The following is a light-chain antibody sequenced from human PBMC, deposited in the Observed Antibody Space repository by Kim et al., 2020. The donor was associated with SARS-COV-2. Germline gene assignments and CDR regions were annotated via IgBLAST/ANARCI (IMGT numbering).Light chain of an antibody. CDR1: QSVNSN. Sequence: SVSPGERATLSCRASQSVNSNLAWYQHKPGQAPRLLIYGASTRATGIPARFSGSGSGTEFTLTISSLQSEDFAVYFCQQYNNWPYTFGQGTKLEIK. V-gene: IGKV3-15*01. J-gene: IGKJ2*01. CDR3: QQYNNWPYT. CDR2: GAS.